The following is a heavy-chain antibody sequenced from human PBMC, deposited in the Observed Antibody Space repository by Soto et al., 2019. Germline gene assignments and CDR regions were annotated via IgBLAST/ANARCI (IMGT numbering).Heavy chain of an antibody. Sequence: ASETRSLTCTVSGGSISSYYWSWIRQPPGKGLEWIGYIYYSGSTNYNPSLKSRVTISVDTSKNQFSLKLSSVTAADTAVYYCASSVGVAGTAVRYFDYWGQGTLVTVSS. D-gene: IGHD6-19*01. J-gene: IGHJ4*02. CDR3: ASSVGVAGTAVRYFDY. CDR1: GGSISSYY. CDR2: IYYSGST. V-gene: IGHV4-59*01.